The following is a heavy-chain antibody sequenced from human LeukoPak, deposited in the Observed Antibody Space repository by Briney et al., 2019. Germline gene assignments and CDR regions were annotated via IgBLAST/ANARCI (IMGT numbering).Heavy chain of an antibody. D-gene: IGHD3-16*01. CDR3: ARDWTVFGSNNYYYYMDV. Sequence: GASVKVSCKASGYTFTSYYMHWVRQAPGQGLEWMGIINPSGGSTSYAQKFQGRVTMTRDTSTSTVYMELSSLRSEDTAVYYCARDWTVFGSNNYYYYMDVWGKGTTVTISS. V-gene: IGHV1-46*01. J-gene: IGHJ6*03. CDR2: INPSGGST. CDR1: GYTFTSYY.